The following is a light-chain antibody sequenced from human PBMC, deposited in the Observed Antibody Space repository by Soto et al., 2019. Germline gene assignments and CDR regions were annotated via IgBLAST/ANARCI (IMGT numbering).Light chain of an antibody. CDR3: CSYAGSSTVV. CDR1: SSDVGSYNL. Sequence: QSVLTQPASVSGSPGQSITISCTGTSSDVGSYNLVSWYQQHPGKAPKLMIYEDSKRPSGVSNRFSGSKSGNTASLTISGLQAEDEADYYCCSYAGSSTVVFGGGTKVTVL. V-gene: IGLV2-23*01. CDR2: EDS. J-gene: IGLJ2*01.